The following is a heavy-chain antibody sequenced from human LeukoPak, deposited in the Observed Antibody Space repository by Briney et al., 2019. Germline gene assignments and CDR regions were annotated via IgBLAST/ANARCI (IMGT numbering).Heavy chain of an antibody. CDR1: GFTFSCYA. Sequence: GGSLRLSCAASGFTFSCYAMSWVRQAPGKGLEWGSAISGSGGSTYYADSVKGRFTISRDNSKNTLYLQMNSLRAEDTAVYYCAKAPRGMIVPVLFDYWGQGTLVTVSS. CDR3: AKAPRGMIVPVLFDY. D-gene: IGHD3-22*01. V-gene: IGHV3-23*01. CDR2: ISGSGGST. J-gene: IGHJ4*02.